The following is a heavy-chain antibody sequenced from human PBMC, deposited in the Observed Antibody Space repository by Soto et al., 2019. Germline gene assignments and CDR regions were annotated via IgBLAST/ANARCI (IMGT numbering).Heavy chain of an antibody. CDR1: GYTFTSYG. CDR2: ISAYNGNT. D-gene: IGHD3-9*01. CDR3: ARDMDDILTGYYERSFDY. J-gene: IGHJ4*02. Sequence: ASVKVSCKSSGYTFTSYGISWVRQAPGQGLERMGWISAYNGNTNYAQKLQGRVTMTTDTFTSTAYMELRSLRSDDTAVYYCARDMDDILTGYYERSFDYWGQGTLVTVSS. V-gene: IGHV1-18*01.